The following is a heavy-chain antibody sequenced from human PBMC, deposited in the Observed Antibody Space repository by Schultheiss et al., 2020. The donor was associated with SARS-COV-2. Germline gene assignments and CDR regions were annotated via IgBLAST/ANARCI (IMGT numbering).Heavy chain of an antibody. Sequence: GGSLRLSCATSGFSFNVYSMYWVRQAPGKGLEWVSSISASSAYIYYADSVKGRFTISRDSAKNPLYLQMNSLRAEDTAVYFCATQRYCPGGVCLWGNDYWGQGTLVTVSS. D-gene: IGHD2-8*02. CDR1: GFSFNVYS. CDR2: ISASSAYI. J-gene: IGHJ4*02. V-gene: IGHV3-21*06. CDR3: ATQRYCPGGVCLWGNDY.